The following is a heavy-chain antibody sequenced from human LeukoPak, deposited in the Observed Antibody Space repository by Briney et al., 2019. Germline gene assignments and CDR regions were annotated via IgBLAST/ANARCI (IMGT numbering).Heavy chain of an antibody. D-gene: IGHD2-15*01. CDR2: ISSSGSTI. CDR1: GFTFSTYS. J-gene: IGHJ4*02. V-gene: IGHV3-48*04. CDR3: ARSVVAATETFDY. Sequence: GGSLRLSCAASGFTFSTYSGNWIRQAPGKGLEWVSYISSSGSTIFYADSVKGRFTISRDNAKNSLYLQMNSLRAEDTAVYYCARSVVAATETFDYWGQGTLVTVSS.